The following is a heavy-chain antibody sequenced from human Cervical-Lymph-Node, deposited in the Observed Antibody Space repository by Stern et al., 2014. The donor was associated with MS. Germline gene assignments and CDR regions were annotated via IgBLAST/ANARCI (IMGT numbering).Heavy chain of an antibody. CDR3: ARGASSAAWYKHAVDV. CDR1: GDTSNTDA. D-gene: IGHD1-14*01. V-gene: IGHV1-69*01. J-gene: IGHJ6*02. Sequence: VQLVESGAEVQQPGSSVKVSCKASGDTSNTDAIHWVRQAPGQGLECMGGLIPVFGTPVYAQRFKGRVSIAADESTATDYMELSSLRSDDTAVYYCARGASSAAWYKHAVDVWGQGTTVTVSS. CDR2: LIPVFGTP.